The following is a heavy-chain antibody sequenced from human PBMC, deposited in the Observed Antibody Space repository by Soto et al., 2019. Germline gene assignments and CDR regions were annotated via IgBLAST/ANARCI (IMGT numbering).Heavy chain of an antibody. J-gene: IGHJ4*02. D-gene: IGHD6-6*01. CDR2: INHSGNT. Sequence: SEILSLTCTVSGGSISSYYWTWIRQPPVKVLEWIGEINHSGNTNYNPSLKSLVTISLDMSKNQFSLKLRSVTAADTAVYYCARGFHSSALFSRYTKFDNWGQGTLVTVSS. V-gene: IGHV4-34*01. CDR3: ARGFHSSALFSRYTKFDN. CDR1: GGSISSYY.